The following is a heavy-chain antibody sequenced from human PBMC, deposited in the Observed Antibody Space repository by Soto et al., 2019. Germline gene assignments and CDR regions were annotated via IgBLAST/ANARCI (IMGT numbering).Heavy chain of an antibody. CDR1: GCTIGSYS. CDR3: TQDSAYGISARSRDY. V-gene: IGHV3-21*01. Sequence: PGVSLRLRCAVLGCTIGSYSMNWILQAPGKGLEWVSSISSSSSYIYYADSVKGRFTISRDNAKNSLYLQMNSLRAEDTAVFFFTQDSAYGISARSRDYWGQAPLVTVPQ. CDR2: ISSSSSYI. D-gene: IGHD2-15*01. J-gene: IGHJ4*02.